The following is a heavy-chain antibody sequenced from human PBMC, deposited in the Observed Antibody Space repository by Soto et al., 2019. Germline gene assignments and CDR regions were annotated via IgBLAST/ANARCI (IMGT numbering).Heavy chain of an antibody. J-gene: IGHJ4*02. D-gene: IGHD6-13*01. Sequence: PSETLSLTCAVSGGSISSGGYSWSWIRQPPGKGLEWIGYIYHSGSTYYNPSLKSRVTISVDTSKKQFSLKLSSVTAADTAVYYCAREAPYSSFGYWGQGTLVTVSS. CDR3: AREAPYSSFGY. V-gene: IGHV4-30-2*05. CDR1: GGSISSGGYS. CDR2: IYHSGST.